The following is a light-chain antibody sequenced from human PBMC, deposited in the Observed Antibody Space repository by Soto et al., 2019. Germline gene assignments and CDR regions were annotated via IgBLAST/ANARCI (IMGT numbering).Light chain of an antibody. V-gene: IGKV1-5*03. CDR2: KAS. Sequence: DIQMTQSPSILSASVGDRVTITCRASQSISSWLAWYQQKPGKAPNLLIHKASHLESGVPSRFSGSGSGTDFTLTISSLQPEDFATYYCQQSYSTPRLTFGGGTKVEIK. CDR1: QSISSW. CDR3: QQSYSTPRLT. J-gene: IGKJ4*01.